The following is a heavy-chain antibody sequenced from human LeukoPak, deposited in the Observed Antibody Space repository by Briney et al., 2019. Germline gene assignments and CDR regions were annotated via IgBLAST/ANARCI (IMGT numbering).Heavy chain of an antibody. D-gene: IGHD6-13*01. CDR1: GYTFTSYA. V-gene: IGHV7-4-1*02. J-gene: IGHJ4*02. CDR3: ARDKLRSSSWRGNFDY. Sequence: EASVKVSCKASGYTFTSYAMNWVRQAPGQGLEWMGWINTNTGNPTYAQGFTGRFVFSLDTSVSTAYLQISSLKAEDTAVYYCARDKLRSSSWRGNFDYWGQGTLVTVSS. CDR2: INTNTGNP.